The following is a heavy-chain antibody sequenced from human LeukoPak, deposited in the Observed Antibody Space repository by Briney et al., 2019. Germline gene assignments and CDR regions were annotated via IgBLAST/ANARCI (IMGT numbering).Heavy chain of an antibody. CDR2: IYYSGST. D-gene: IGHD3-3*01. CDR1: GGSISSYY. J-gene: IGHJ3*02. Sequence: SETLSLTCTVSGGSISSYYWSWIRQPPGKGLEWIGYIYYSGSTNYNPSLKSRVTISVDTSKNQFSLKLSSVTAADTAVYYCARTGYYDFWSGYYTGEPPAFDIWGQGTMVTVSS. V-gene: IGHV4-59*01. CDR3: ARTGYYDFWSGYYTGEPPAFDI.